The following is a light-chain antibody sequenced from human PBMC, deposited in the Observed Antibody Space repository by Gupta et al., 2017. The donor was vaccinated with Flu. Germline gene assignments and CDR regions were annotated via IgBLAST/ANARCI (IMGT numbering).Light chain of an antibody. CDR2: WAT. CDR3: KQYYDVPFT. CDR1: QSVLYDSTEKDY. Sequence: SLGERATINCKSSQSVLYDSTEKDYLSWYQQKPGQPPKLLMSWATTRESGVPDRFSGSGSGTDFTLTIASLQAEDVAVYYCKQYYDVPFTFGGGTKVEIK. J-gene: IGKJ4*01. V-gene: IGKV4-1*01.